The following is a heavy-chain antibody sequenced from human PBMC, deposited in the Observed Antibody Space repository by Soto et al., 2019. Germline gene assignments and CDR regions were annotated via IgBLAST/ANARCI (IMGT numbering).Heavy chain of an antibody. CDR2: IYYSGST. D-gene: IGHD6-6*01. CDR1: GGSVSSGSYY. V-gene: IGHV4-61*01. CDR3: AREYSSSSSFDY. J-gene: IGHJ4*02. Sequence: SETLSLTCTVSGGSVSSGSYYWSWIRQPPGKGLEWIGYIYYSGSTNYNPSLKSRVTISVDTSKNQFSLKLSSVTAADTAVYYCAREYSSSSSFDYCGQGTLVTVSS.